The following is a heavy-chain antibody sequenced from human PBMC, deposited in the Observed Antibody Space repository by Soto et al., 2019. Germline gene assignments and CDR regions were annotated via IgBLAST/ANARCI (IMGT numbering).Heavy chain of an antibody. CDR1: GYSISSSNW. V-gene: IGHV4-28*01. CDR2: IYYSGTT. CDR3: ARREIQGPIDY. Sequence: QVQLQESGPGLVKPSDTLSLTCAVSGYSISSSNWWGWIRQPPGKGLEWIGYIYYSGTTYYNPSLKIRVTMSGDTSKNQFSLKLTSVTAVDTAVYYCARREIQGPIDYWGQGTLVTVSS. J-gene: IGHJ4*02. D-gene: IGHD1-26*01.